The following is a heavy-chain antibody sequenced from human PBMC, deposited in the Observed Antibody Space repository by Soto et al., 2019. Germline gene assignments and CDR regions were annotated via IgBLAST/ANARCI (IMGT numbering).Heavy chain of an antibody. CDR3: ARDSYTRY. Sequence: GGSLRLSCAVSGFIVSTRYMSWVRQAPGKGLQWVSIIYNDGSTYYADSVKGRFTVSRDDSKNTLYLEMLSLRAEDTAVYYCARDSYTRYWGQGTLVTVSS. CDR2: IYNDGST. V-gene: IGHV3-66*01. D-gene: IGHD4-4*01. J-gene: IGHJ4*02. CDR1: GFIVSTRY.